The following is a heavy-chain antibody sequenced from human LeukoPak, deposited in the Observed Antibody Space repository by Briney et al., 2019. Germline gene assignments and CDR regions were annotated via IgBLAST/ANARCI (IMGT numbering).Heavy chain of an antibody. J-gene: IGHJ5*02. V-gene: IGHV3-11*05. Sequence: GGSLRLSCAASGFTFSDYYMSWIRQASGKGLEWGSYISSSSTYTNYADSVKGRFTISRDNAKNSLYLQMNNLRAEDTAVYYCARDRLAVAGTVGVNYWFDPWGQGTLVTVSS. D-gene: IGHD6-19*01. CDR2: ISSSSTYT. CDR3: ARDRLAVAGTVGVNYWFDP. CDR1: GFTFSDYY.